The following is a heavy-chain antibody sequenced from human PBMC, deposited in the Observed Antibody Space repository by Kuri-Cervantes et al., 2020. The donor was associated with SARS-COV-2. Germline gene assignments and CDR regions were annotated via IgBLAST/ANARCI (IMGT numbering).Heavy chain of an antibody. J-gene: IGHJ4*02. Sequence: ASVKVSCKASGYTFTSYYMHWVRQAPGQGLEWMGIINPSGGSTSYAQKFQGRVTMSRDTSTSTAYMELSSLRSEDTAVYYCASVIVGATSSFDYWGQGTLVTVSS. CDR2: INPSGGST. D-gene: IGHD1-26*01. CDR3: ASVIVGATSSFDY. CDR1: GYTFTSYY. V-gene: IGHV1-46*01.